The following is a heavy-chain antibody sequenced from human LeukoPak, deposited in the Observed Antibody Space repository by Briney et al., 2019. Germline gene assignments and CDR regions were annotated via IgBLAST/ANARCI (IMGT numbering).Heavy chain of an antibody. J-gene: IGHJ6*03. CDR3: ARGGYSSSWRYNYMDV. Sequence: PSETLSLTCTVSGASISSSSYYWGWIRQPPGKGLEWIGSIYYSGSTYYNPSLKSRVTISVDTSKNQFSLKLSSVTAADTAVYYCARGGYSSSWRYNYMDVWGKGTTVTVSS. D-gene: IGHD6-6*01. CDR2: IYYSGST. V-gene: IGHV4-39*01. CDR1: GASISSSSYY.